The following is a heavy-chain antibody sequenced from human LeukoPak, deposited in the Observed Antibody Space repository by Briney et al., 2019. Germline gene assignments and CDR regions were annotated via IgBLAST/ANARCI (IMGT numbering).Heavy chain of an antibody. CDR2: ISFDGATQ. CDR1: GFTFSSYG. D-gene: IGHD6-13*01. V-gene: IGHV3-30*03. J-gene: IGHJ1*01. Sequence: GGSLRLSCAASGFTFSSYGMHWVRQAPGMGLEWVAIISFDGATQYYADSVKGRFTISRDNSGNTLYLQMNSLKTEDTAVYYCTREGSSWFPRGVEYFQHWGQGTLVTVSS. CDR3: TREGSSWFPRGVEYFQH.